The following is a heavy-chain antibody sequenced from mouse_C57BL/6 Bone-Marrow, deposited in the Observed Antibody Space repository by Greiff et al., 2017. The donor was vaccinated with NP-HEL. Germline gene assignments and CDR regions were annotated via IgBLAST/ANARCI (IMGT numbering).Heavy chain of an antibody. CDR2: IDPNSGGT. CDR3: ASGDVWYFDV. V-gene: IGHV1-72*01. CDR1: GYTFTSYW. Sequence: QVQLQQPGAELVKPGASVKLSCKASGYTFTSYWMHWVKQRPGRGLEWIGRIDPNSGGTKYNEKFKSKATLTVDKSSSPAYMQLRSMRSEDGAVYYCASGDVWYFDVWGTGATVTVSS. J-gene: IGHJ1*03.